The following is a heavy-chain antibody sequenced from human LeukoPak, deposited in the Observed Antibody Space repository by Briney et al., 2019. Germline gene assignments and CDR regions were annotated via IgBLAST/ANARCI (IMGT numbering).Heavy chain of an antibody. Sequence: ASVKVSCKASGYTFTSYGISWVRQAPGQGLEWMGWISAYNGNTNYAQKLQGRVTMTTDTSTSTAYMELRSLRSDDTAVYYYARVLSKNYYDSSGYYYGTDYWGQGTLVTVSS. CDR1: GYTFTSYG. CDR2: ISAYNGNT. CDR3: ARVLSKNYYDSSGYYYGTDY. V-gene: IGHV1-18*01. J-gene: IGHJ4*02. D-gene: IGHD3-22*01.